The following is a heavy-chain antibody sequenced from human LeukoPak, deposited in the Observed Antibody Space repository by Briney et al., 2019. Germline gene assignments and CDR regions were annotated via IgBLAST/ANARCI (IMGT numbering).Heavy chain of an antibody. J-gene: IGHJ4*02. CDR3: AKSTWFSSSHFDY. CDR2: ISGSGGST. CDR1: GFTFSSYA. V-gene: IGHV3-23*01. Sequence: GGSLRLSCAASGFTFSSYAMSWVRQAPGKGLEWVSAISGSGGSTYYAHSVKGRFTISRDNSKNTLYLQMNSLRAEDTAVYYCAKSTWFSSSHFDYWGQGTLVTVSS. D-gene: IGHD6-13*01.